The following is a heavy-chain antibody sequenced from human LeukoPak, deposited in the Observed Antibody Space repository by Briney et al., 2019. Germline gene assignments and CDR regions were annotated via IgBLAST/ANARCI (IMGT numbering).Heavy chain of an antibody. D-gene: IGHD3-22*01. Sequence: GASVKVSCKASGYTFTSYGISWVRQAPGQGLEWMGWISAYNGNTNYAQKLQGRVTMTTDTSTSTAYMELRSLRSDDTAVYYCARDSSAYYYDSSGPLTLWGQGTLVTVSS. CDR3: ARDSSAYYYDSSGPLTL. CDR2: ISAYNGNT. V-gene: IGHV1-18*01. CDR1: GYTFTSYG. J-gene: IGHJ4*02.